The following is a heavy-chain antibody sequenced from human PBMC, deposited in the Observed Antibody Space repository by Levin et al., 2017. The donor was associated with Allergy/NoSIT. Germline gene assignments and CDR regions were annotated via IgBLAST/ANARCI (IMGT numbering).Heavy chain of an antibody. CDR3: ARVLHYDFWSGYYPTFPFDY. D-gene: IGHD3-3*01. V-gene: IGHV3-21*01. CDR1: GFSFSSYS. J-gene: IGHJ4*02. CDR2: IHSRSTYI. Sequence: GESLKISCAASGFSFSSYSMNWVRQAPGKGLEWVSSIHSRSTYIYYADSVKGRFTISRDNAKNSLYLQMNSLRAEGTAVYYCARVLHYDFWSGYYPTFPFDYWGQGTLVTVSS.